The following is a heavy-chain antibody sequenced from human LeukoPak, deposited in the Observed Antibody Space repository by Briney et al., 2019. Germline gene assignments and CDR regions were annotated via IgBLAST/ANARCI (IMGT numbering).Heavy chain of an antibody. Sequence: GGSLRLSCAASGFTFSSYGMHWVRQAPGKGLEWVAVISYDGSNKYYADSVKGRFTISRDNSKNTLYLQTNSLRAEDTAVYYCAKDALQYDIVATTGFDYWGQGTLVTVSS. CDR2: ISYDGSNK. CDR3: AKDALQYDIVATTGFDY. D-gene: IGHD5-12*01. CDR1: GFTFSSYG. V-gene: IGHV3-30*18. J-gene: IGHJ4*02.